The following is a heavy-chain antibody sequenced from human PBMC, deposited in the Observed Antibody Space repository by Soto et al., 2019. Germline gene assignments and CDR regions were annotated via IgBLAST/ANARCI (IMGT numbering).Heavy chain of an antibody. Sequence: EVQLVESGGGVVRPGGSLRLSCAASGFTFDDYGMSWVRQAPGKGLEWVSGINWNGGSTGYADSVKGRFTISRDNAKNSLYLQMNSLRAEDTALYHCARIGGSYYYGSGSYLIGYMDVWGKGTTVTVSS. CDR1: GFTFDDYG. CDR2: INWNGGST. D-gene: IGHD3-10*01. V-gene: IGHV3-20*01. CDR3: ARIGGSYYYGSGSYLIGYMDV. J-gene: IGHJ6*03.